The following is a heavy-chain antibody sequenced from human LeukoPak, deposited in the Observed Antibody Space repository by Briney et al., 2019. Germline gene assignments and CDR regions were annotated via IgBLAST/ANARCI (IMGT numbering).Heavy chain of an antibody. D-gene: IGHD1-26*01. CDR1: GVTLSNYA. V-gene: IGHV3-23*01. J-gene: IGHJ4*02. Sequence: GGSLRLSCVASGVTLSNYAMSWARQAPGKGLEWVSGISSSGSGGNTYYADSVKGRFTISRDLSKNTLYLQMNSLRAEDTALYYCARKYSGTNPFDYWGQGTLVTVSS. CDR3: ARKYSGTNPFDY. CDR2: ISSSGSGGNT.